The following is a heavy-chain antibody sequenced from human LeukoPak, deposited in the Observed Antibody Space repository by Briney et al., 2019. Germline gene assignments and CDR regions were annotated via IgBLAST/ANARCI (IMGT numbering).Heavy chain of an antibody. CDR2: IYYSGST. D-gene: IGHD6-6*01. CDR1: GGSISSYY. V-gene: IGHV4-59*01. Sequence: SETLSLTCTVSGGSISSYYGSWIRQPPGKGLEWIGYIYYSGSTNYNPSLKSRVTISVDTSKNQFSLKLSSVTAADTAVYYCARGPRYSSSFNWFDPWGQGTLVTVSS. J-gene: IGHJ5*02. CDR3: ARGPRYSSSFNWFDP.